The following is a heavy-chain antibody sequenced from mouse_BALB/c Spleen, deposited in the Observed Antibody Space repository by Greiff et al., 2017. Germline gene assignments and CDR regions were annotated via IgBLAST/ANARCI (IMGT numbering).Heavy chain of an antibody. Sequence: DVQLVESGPGLVKPSQSLSLTRTVTGYSITSDYAWNWIRQFPGNKLEWMGYISYSGSTSYNPSLKSRISITRDTSKNQFFLQLNSVTTEDTATYYCANSYYGNSYAMDYWGQGTSVTVSS. J-gene: IGHJ4*01. CDR3: ANSYYGNSYAMDY. CDR2: ISYSGST. V-gene: IGHV3-2*02. CDR1: GYSITSDYA. D-gene: IGHD2-10*01.